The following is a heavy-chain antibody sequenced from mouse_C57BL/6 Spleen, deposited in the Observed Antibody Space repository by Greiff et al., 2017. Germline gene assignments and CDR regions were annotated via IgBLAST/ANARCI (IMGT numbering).Heavy chain of an antibody. CDR2: IYPGDGDT. Sequence: QVQLQQSGAELVKPGASVKISCKASGYAFSSYWMNWVKQRPGKGLEWIGQIYPGDGDTNYNGKFKGKATLTADKSSSTAYMQLSSLTSEDSAVYFCARERDCITTVVAFDYWGQGTTLTVSS. V-gene: IGHV1-80*01. J-gene: IGHJ2*01. CDR3: ARERDCITTVVAFDY. CDR1: GYAFSSYW. D-gene: IGHD1-1*01.